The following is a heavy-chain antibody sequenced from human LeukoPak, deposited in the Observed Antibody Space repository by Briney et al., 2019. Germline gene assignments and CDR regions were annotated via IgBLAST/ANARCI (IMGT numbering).Heavy chain of an antibody. V-gene: IGHV4-4*09. CDR2: IYTSGST. Sequence: PSETLSLTCTVSGGSISSYYWSWIRQPPGKGLEWIGYIYTSGSTNYNPSLKSRVTVSVDTSKNRFSLKLSSVTAADTAVYYCARSIAARPFDPWGQGTLVTVSS. CDR1: GGSISSYY. CDR3: ARSIAARPFDP. J-gene: IGHJ5*02. D-gene: IGHD6-6*01.